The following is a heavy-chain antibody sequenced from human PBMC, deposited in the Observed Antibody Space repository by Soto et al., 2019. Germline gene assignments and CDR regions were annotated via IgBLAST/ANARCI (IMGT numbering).Heavy chain of an antibody. V-gene: IGHV1-69*02. D-gene: IGHD2-2*01. Sequence: QVQLVQSGAEVKKPGSSVKVSCKASGGTFSSYTISWVRQAPGQGLEWMGRIIPILGIANYAQKLQGRVTITADKSTSTAYMELSSLRSEDTAVYYCARGILVPAAVPYDMDVWGKGTTVTVSS. CDR1: GGTFSSYT. CDR2: IIPILGIA. CDR3: ARGILVPAAVPYDMDV. J-gene: IGHJ6*03.